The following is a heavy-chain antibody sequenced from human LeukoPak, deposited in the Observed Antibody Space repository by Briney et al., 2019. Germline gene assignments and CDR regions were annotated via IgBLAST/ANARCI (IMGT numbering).Heavy chain of an antibody. J-gene: IGHJ4*02. Sequence: ASVKVSCKASGYTFTGYDINWVRQATGQGLEWIGWMNPNSGNTGYAQKFQGRVTMTRNTSISTAYMELSSLRSEDTAVYYCTRGMKSREATGYYRSFDYWGQGTPVTVSS. CDR1: GYTFTGYD. V-gene: IGHV1-8*01. CDR2: MNPNSGNT. D-gene: IGHD3-9*01. CDR3: TRGMKSREATGYYRSFDY.